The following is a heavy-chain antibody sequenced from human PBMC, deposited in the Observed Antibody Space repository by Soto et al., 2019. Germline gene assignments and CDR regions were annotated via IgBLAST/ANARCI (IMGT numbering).Heavy chain of an antibody. J-gene: IGHJ1*01. CDR3: ARERAAAGTPFAEDFQH. D-gene: IGHD6-13*01. V-gene: IGHV3-30*04. Sequence: GGSLRLSCAASGFTFSSYAMHWVRQAPGKGLEWVAVISYDGNNKYYADSVKGRFTISRDNSKNTLYLQMNSLRAEDTAVYYCARERAAAGTPFAEDFQHWGQGTLVTVSS. CDR1: GFTFSSYA. CDR2: ISYDGNNK.